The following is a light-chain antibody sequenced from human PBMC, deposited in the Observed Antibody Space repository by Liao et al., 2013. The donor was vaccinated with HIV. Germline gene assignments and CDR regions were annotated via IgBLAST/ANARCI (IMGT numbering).Light chain of an antibody. CDR2: YDS. Sequence: SYELTQPPSVSVAPGKTARMTCGGDNIGGKSVHWYQQQPGQAPVLVISYDSERPSGIPERFSGSNSGNTATLTISRVEAGDEADYYCQTWDNSTPVFGTGTKVTVL. V-gene: IGLV3-21*01. CDR1: NIGGKS. J-gene: IGLJ1*01. CDR3: QTWDNSTPV.